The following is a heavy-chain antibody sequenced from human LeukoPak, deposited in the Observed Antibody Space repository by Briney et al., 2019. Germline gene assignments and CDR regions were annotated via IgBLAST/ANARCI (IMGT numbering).Heavy chain of an antibody. CDR1: GFTFSDYY. V-gene: IGHV3-11*05. D-gene: IGHD3-16*01. Sequence: PGGSLRLSCAASGFTFSDYYMSWIRQAPGKGLEWVSYMSSSSSYTYYADSVKGRFTISRDNAKNSLYLQMNSLRAEDTAVYYCAREASWGSTTLSDYWGHGTLVTVPS. CDR2: MSSSSSYT. J-gene: IGHJ4*01. CDR3: AREASWGSTTLSDY.